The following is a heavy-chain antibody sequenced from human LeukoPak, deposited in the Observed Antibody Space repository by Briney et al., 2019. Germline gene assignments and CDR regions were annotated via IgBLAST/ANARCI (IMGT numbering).Heavy chain of an antibody. J-gene: IGHJ4*02. CDR2: ISGSGGST. CDR1: GFTFSNYA. D-gene: IGHD3-10*01. Sequence: GGSLRLSCAASGFTFSNYAMNWVRLAPGTGLEWVSAISGSGGSTYYADSVKGRFTISRDNSKNTLYLQMNSLRAEDTAVYYCAKDTPYYGSGSDYWGQGTLVTVSS. CDR3: AKDTPYYGSGSDY. V-gene: IGHV3-23*01.